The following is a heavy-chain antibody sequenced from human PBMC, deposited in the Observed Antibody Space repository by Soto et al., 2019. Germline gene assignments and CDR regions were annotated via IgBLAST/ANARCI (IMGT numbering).Heavy chain of an antibody. D-gene: IGHD3-22*01. CDR1: GFSFSTSV. Sequence: EVHLLESGGGLVQPGGSLRLSCTASGFSFSTSVMTWVRQAPGQGLEWVASISENGGSRGGTYYADSVKGRVTISRDISNNTLYLPLDSLRGGETAVYFCGSAKAVVIAAWGMWGQGTVVTVSS. CDR3: GSAKAVVIAAWGM. J-gene: IGHJ3*01. V-gene: IGHV3-23*01. CDR2: ISENGGSRGGT.